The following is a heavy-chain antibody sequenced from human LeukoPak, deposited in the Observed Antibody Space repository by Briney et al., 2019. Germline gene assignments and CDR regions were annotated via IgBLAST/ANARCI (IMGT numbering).Heavy chain of an antibody. J-gene: IGHJ4*02. Sequence: PGGSLRLSCAASGFTISSYAMSWVRQAPGKGLEWVSYISSSGSTIYYADSVKGRFTISRDNSKNTLYLQMNSLRAEDTAVYYCAREGGYYDTSGYYFSPPNYYFDYWGQGTLVTVSS. CDR3: AREGGYYDTSGYYFSPPNYYFDY. CDR2: ISSSGSTI. CDR1: GFTISSYA. V-gene: IGHV3-48*01. D-gene: IGHD3-22*01.